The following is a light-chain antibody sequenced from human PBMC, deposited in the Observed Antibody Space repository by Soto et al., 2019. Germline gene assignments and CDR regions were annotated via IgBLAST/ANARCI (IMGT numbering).Light chain of an antibody. J-gene: IGKJ1*01. V-gene: IGKV1-39*01. Sequence: DIQMTQSPSSLSASVGDRGTITCRASQSVSYYLNWYQQKPGQAPKFLIYAASNLQRGVPSRFSGSGAGTDFTLPISGLRPQDFATDYCQQSHSSPWTFGQGTKVDIK. CDR2: AAS. CDR1: QSVSYY. CDR3: QQSHSSPWT.